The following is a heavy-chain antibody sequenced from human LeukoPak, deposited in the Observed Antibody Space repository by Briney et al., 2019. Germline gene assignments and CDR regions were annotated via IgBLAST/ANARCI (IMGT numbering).Heavy chain of an antibody. CDR2: INPNSGGT. CDR1: GYTFTGYY. CDR3: ARVPLPSLLGYCSGGSCYGPDY. D-gene: IGHD2-15*01. J-gene: IGHJ4*02. Sequence: GSSVTVSCKASGYTFTGYYMHWVRQAPRQGLEWMGWINPNSGGTNYAQKFQGRVTMTRDTSISTAYMELSRLRSDDTAVYYCARVPLPSLLGYCSGGSCYGPDYWGQGTLVTVSS. V-gene: IGHV1-2*02.